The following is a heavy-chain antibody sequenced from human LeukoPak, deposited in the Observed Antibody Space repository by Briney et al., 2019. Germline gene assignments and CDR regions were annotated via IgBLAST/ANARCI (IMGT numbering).Heavy chain of an antibody. V-gene: IGHV4-34*01. CDR1: DGSFSGYY. Sequence: SETLSLTCAVYDGSFSGYYWSWIRQPPGKGLEWIGGINHSGSTNYNPSLKSRVTISVDTSKNQFSLKLSSVTAADTAVYYCARGRGGYMVRGVVNDYWGQGTLVTVSS. D-gene: IGHD3-10*01. J-gene: IGHJ4*02. CDR2: INHSGST. CDR3: ARGRGGYMVRGVVNDY.